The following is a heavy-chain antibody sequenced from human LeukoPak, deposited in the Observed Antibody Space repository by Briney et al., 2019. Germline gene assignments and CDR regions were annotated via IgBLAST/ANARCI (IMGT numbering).Heavy chain of an antibody. D-gene: IGHD3-10*01. CDR3: ASDNRGEYYFDN. CDR1: GYTFTAYH. V-gene: IGHV1-2*02. J-gene: IGHJ4*02. Sequence: ASVKVSCKASGYTFTAYHMHWVRQAPGQGLEWMGWINPNSGGTKYAQKFQGRVTMTRDTSISTAYMELSRLKSDDTAIYYCASDNRGEYYFDNWGQGTLVSVSS. CDR2: INPNSGGT.